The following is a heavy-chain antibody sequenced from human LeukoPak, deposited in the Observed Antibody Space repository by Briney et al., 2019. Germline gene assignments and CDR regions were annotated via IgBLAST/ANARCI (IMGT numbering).Heavy chain of an antibody. V-gene: IGHV3-73*01. J-gene: IGHJ4*02. CDR1: GFTVSDYY. D-gene: IGHD1-14*01. Sequence: GGSLRLSCAASGFTVSDYYMSWIRQTPGKGLEWVGRIRSKANSYATAYAASVKGRFTISRDDSKNTAYLQMNSLKTEDTAVYYCTRPGSHYPEEYWGQGTLVTVSS. CDR2: IRSKANSYAT. CDR3: TRPGSHYPEEY.